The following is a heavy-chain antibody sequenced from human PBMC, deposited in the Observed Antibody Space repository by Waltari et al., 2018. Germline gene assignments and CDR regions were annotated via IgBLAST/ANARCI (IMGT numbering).Heavy chain of an antibody. V-gene: IGHV3-30*02. Sequence: QVQLVESGGGVVQPGGSLRLSCAASGFTFSSYGMHWVRPAPGKGLEWVAFIRYDGSNKYYADSVKGRFTISRDNSKNTLYLQMNSLRAEDTAVYYCAHGDSGYDYYGMDVWGQGTTVTVSS. D-gene: IGHD1-26*01. J-gene: IGHJ6*02. CDR2: IRYDGSNK. CDR3: AHGDSGYDYYGMDV. CDR1: GFTFSSYG.